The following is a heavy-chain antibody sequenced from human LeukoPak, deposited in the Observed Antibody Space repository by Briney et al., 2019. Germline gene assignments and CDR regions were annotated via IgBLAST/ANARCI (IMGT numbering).Heavy chain of an antibody. CDR3: ARGRKIRGVIITLLDY. V-gene: IGHV4-34*01. J-gene: IGHJ4*02. CDR2: MNHSGST. Sequence: PSETLSLTCTVYGGSFRGYYWSWIRQPPGKGLEWIGEMNHSGSTNYNPSLKSRITISVDTSKNQFSLKLSSVTAADTAVYYCARGRKIRGVIITLLDYWGQGTLVTVSS. CDR1: GGSFRGYY. D-gene: IGHD3-10*01.